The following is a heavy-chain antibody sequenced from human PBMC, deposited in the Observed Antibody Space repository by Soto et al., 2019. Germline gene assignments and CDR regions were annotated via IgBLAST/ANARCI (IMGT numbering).Heavy chain of an antibody. CDR3: TTDTFSKFWYYYYMDV. V-gene: IGHV3-15*01. Sequence: PGGSLRLSCAASGFTFSNAWMSWVRQAPGKGLEWVGRIKSKTDGGTTDYAAPVKGRFTISRDDSKNTLYLQMNSLKTEDTAVYYCTTDTFSKFWYYYYMDVWGKGTTVTVSS. CDR1: GFTFSNAW. J-gene: IGHJ6*03. D-gene: IGHD3-9*01. CDR2: IKSKTDGGTT.